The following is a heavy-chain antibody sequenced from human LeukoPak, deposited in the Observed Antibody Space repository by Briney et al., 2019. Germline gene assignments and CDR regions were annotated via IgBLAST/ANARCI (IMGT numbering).Heavy chain of an antibody. CDR3: TTGGRIAAGGDYYYYGMDV. CDR1: GFTFSSYG. Sequence: PGRSLRLSCAASGFTFSSYGMHWVRQAPGKGLEWVAVIWYGGSNKYHADSVKGRFTISRDNSKNTLYLQMNSLRAEDTAVYYCTTGGRIAAGGDYYYYGMDVWGQGTTVTVSS. V-gene: IGHV3-33*08. CDR2: IWYGGSNK. J-gene: IGHJ6*02. D-gene: IGHD6-13*01.